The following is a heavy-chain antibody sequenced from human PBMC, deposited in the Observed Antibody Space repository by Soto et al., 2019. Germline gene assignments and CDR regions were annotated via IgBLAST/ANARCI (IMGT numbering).Heavy chain of an antibody. CDR3: ARGREGVYGDYFRSYFDY. CDR1: GFNFGTSG. Sequence: GGSLRLSCAASGFNFGTSGMHWVRQAPGKGLECVAMVWDDGSKKQYSDSVKGRFIISRDNSNSTLYLQMSSLRAEDTAIYYCARGREGVYGDYFRSYFDYWGQGVRVTVSS. D-gene: IGHD4-17*01. V-gene: IGHV3-33*08. J-gene: IGHJ4*02. CDR2: VWDDGSKK.